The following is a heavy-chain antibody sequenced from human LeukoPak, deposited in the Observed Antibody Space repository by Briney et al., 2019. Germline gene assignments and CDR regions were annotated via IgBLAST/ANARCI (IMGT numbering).Heavy chain of an antibody. D-gene: IGHD6-13*01. CDR1: GYTFTGSY. Sequence: ASVKVSCKASGYTFTGSYMHWVRQAPEQGLEWMGWINPNSGGTNYAQKFQGRITMTRDTSISIAYMELSRLRADDTAVYYCARAAHSATWYDRVFDYWGRGTLVTVSS. V-gene: IGHV1-2*02. J-gene: IGHJ4*02. CDR2: INPNSGGT. CDR3: ARAAHSATWYDRVFDY.